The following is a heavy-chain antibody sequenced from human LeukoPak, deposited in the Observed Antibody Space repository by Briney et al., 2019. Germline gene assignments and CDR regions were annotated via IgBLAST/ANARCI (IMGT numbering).Heavy chain of an antibody. J-gene: IGHJ6*02. CDR1: GGSISSYY. Sequence: SETLSLTCTVSGGSISSYYWSWIRQPPGKGLEWIGYIYYSGSTNYNPSLKSRVTISVDTSKNQFSLKLSSVTAADTAVYYCARDPTPLYANYYYGMDVWGQGTTVTVSS. D-gene: IGHD3-16*01. CDR3: ARDPTPLYANYYYGMDV. CDR2: IYYSGST. V-gene: IGHV4-59*01.